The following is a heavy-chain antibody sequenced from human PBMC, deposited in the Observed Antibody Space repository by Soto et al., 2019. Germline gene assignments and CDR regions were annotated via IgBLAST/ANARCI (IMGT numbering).Heavy chain of an antibody. CDR2: ISSDSTTI. V-gene: IGHV3-48*01. CDR1: GFAFSGYS. J-gene: IGHJ5*02. Sequence: EVQLVEPGGGLVQPGGSLRLSCAASGFAFSGYSMNWVRQAPGKGLKWVSYISSDSTTIYYADSVKGRFTISRDNAKNSLYLHMNSLTVEDTAVYYCAREPSGFDPWGQGTLVTVSS. CDR3: AREPSGFDP.